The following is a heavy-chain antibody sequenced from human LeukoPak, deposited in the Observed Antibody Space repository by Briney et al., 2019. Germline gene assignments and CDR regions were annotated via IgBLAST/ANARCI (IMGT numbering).Heavy chain of an antibody. D-gene: IGHD3-16*01. CDR2: ISYDGSNK. V-gene: IGHV3-30*18. J-gene: IGHJ4*02. CDR1: GFTFSSYG. Sequence: PGGSLRLSCAASGFTFSSYGMHWVRQAPGKGLEWVAVISYDGSNKYYADSVKGRFTISRDNSKNTLYLQMNSLRAEDTAVYYCAKDRGEWGQGTLVTVSS. CDR3: AKDRGE.